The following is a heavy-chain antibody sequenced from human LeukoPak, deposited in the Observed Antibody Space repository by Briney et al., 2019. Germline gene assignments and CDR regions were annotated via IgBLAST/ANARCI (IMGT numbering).Heavy chain of an antibody. D-gene: IGHD5-12*01. V-gene: IGHV3-23*01. CDR2: ISGSGGST. CDR3: AKDGYSSDAFDI. CDR1: GFTFSSYA. Sequence: GGSLRLSCAASGFTFSSYAMSWVRQAPGKGLEWVSAISGSGGSTYYADSVKGRFTISRDNSKNTLYLQMNSLRAEDTAIYYCAKDGYSSDAFDIWGQGTMVTVSS. J-gene: IGHJ3*02.